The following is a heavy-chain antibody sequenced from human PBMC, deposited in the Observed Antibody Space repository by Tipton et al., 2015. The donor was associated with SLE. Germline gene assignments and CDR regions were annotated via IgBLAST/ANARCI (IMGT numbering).Heavy chain of an antibody. CDR3: VKDAALGYFDY. D-gene: IGHD3-16*01. CDR1: GFTFSDYS. CDR2: ISSSGGTT. V-gene: IGHV3-48*01. J-gene: IGHJ4*02. Sequence: SLRLSCAASGFTFSDYSLDWVRQAPGKGLEWVSHISSSGGTTYYADSVKGRFTISRDNSKSTLYLQMSCLRPEDTAVYYCVKDAALGYFDYWGQGTLVTVSS.